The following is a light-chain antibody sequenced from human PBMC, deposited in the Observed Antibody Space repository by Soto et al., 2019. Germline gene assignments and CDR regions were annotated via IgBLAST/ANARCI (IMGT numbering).Light chain of an antibody. V-gene: IGLV1-40*01. J-gene: IGLJ2*01. CDR3: QSYDTSVV. CDR1: SSNIGAGYD. CDR2: SDI. Sequence: QSVLTQPPSVSGAPGQRLTISCTGSSSNIGAGYDVHWYQQFPGTAPKLLIFSDINRPSGVPARFSGSKSGTSASLAIAGLQAEDEGDYYCQSYDTSVVFGGGTKLTVL.